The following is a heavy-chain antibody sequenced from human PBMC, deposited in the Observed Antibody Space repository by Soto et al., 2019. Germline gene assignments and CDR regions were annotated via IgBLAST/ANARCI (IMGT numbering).Heavy chain of an antibody. V-gene: IGHV1-69*12. Sequence: QVQLVQSGAEVKKPGSSVKVSCKASGGTFSSYAISWVRQAPGQGLEWMGGIIPIFGTANYAQKFQGRVTIPADESTRTAYMELSRLRSEDTAVYYCAVPPELPRIYSYYGMDVWGQGTTVTVSS. CDR2: IIPIFGTA. J-gene: IGHJ6*02. D-gene: IGHD1-7*01. CDR1: GGTFSSYA. CDR3: AVPPELPRIYSYYGMDV.